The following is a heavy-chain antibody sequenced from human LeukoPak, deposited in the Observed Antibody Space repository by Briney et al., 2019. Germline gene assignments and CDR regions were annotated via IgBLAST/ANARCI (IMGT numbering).Heavy chain of an antibody. V-gene: IGHV4-59*12. J-gene: IGHJ6*03. CDR3: AGGVVSGYYPHYYYYYMDV. Sequence: SETLSLTCTVSGGSISSYYWSWIRQPPGKGLEWIGYIYYSGSTNYNPSLKSRVTMSVDTSKNQVSLKLSSVTAADTAVYYCAGGVVSGYYPHYYYYYMDVWGKGTTVTVSS. CDR2: IYYSGST. D-gene: IGHD3-22*01. CDR1: GGSISSYY.